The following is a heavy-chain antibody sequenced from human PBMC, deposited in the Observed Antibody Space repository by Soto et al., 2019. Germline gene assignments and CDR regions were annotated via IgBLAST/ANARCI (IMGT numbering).Heavy chain of an antibody. D-gene: IGHD1-20*01. V-gene: IGHV4-59*03. Sequence: SETLSLTCSVSGDAISNFYWSWIRQTPGRGLEWIGCVYESGSTDYNPSLKGRVTISLHTSKSQFSLSLRSATAADTATYYCARGTRALITSFFAYWGQGIPVTVS. J-gene: IGHJ4*02. CDR2: VYESGST. CDR1: GDAISNFY. CDR3: ARGTRALITSFFAY.